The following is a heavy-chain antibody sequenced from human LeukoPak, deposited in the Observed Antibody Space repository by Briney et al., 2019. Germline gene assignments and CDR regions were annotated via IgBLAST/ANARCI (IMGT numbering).Heavy chain of an antibody. Sequence: ASVKVSCKVSGYTLTELSMHWVRQAPGKGLEWMGGFDPEDGETIYAQKFQGRVTMTEDTSTDTAYMELSSLRSEDTAVYYCARAQTLDGYPVYYFDYWGQGTLVTVSS. D-gene: IGHD5-24*01. CDR2: FDPEDGET. CDR1: GYTLTELS. V-gene: IGHV1-24*01. CDR3: ARAQTLDGYPVYYFDY. J-gene: IGHJ4*02.